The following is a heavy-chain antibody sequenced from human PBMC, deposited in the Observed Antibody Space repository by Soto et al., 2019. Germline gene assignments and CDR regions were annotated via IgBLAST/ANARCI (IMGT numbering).Heavy chain of an antibody. CDR2: IYYSGST. V-gene: IGHV4-31*03. D-gene: IGHD2-15*01. J-gene: IGHJ4*02. CDR3: ARGLVVVAATPYFDY. CDR1: GGSISSGGYY. Sequence: QVQLQESGPGLVKPSQTLSLTCTVSGGSISSGGYYWSWIRQHPGKGLEWIGYIYYSGSTYYNPSLKSRVTISVDTSKNQFSLKLSSVTATDTAVYYCARGLVVVAATPYFDYWGQGTLVTVSS.